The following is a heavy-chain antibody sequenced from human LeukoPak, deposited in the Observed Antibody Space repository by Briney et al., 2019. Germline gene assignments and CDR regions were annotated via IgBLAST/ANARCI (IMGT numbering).Heavy chain of an antibody. V-gene: IGHV3-74*01. CDR3: AKGLWFGDYGMDV. CDR1: GFTFSSYW. J-gene: IGHJ6*02. CDR2: INSDGRST. D-gene: IGHD3-10*01. Sequence: GGSLRLSCAASGFTFSSYWMHWVRQAPGKGLVWVSRINSDGRSTSYADSVKGRFTISRDNAKNTLYLQMNSLRAEDTAVYYCAKGLWFGDYGMDVWGQGTTVTVSS.